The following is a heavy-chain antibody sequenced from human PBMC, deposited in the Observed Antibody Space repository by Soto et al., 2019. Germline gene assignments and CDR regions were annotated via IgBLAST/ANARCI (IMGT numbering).Heavy chain of an antibody. CDR1: GFTFSKYA. CDR3: AKEVDDYYDSSHNLDS. Sequence: EVQLLESGGGLVQPGGSLRLSCAASGFTFSKYAMNWVRQAPGKGREWVSTISASGRNTYYADSVKGRFTISRDNSKNTLYLQMNSLRAEDTAVYYCAKEVDDYYDSSHNLDSWGQGTLVTVSS. J-gene: IGHJ4*02. V-gene: IGHV3-23*01. D-gene: IGHD3-22*01. CDR2: ISASGRNT.